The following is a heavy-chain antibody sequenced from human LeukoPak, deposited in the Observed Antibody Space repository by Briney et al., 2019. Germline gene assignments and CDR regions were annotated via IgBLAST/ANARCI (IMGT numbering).Heavy chain of an antibody. D-gene: IGHD3-3*01. Sequence: SETLSLTCTVSGGSISPYYWNWIRQPAGKGLEWVGRIYASGSTNYNPSLKSRVSMSVDTSKNQLSLKVTSVTAADTAVYYCVRDVEVPYFDYWGQGTLVTVSS. J-gene: IGHJ4*02. V-gene: IGHV4-4*07. CDR3: VRDVEVPYFDY. CDR1: GGSISPYY. CDR2: IYASGST.